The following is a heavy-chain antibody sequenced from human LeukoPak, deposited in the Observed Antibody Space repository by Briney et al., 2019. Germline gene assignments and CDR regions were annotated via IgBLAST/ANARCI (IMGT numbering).Heavy chain of an antibody. D-gene: IGHD1-26*01. Sequence: SVKVSCKASGGTFSRYAMSWVRQAPGQGLEWMGGIIPIFGTASFAQKFQGRVTITADESTGTAYMELSSLSSVTAADTAVYYCARAMGATTGVWWGSYMDVWGKGTTVTISS. J-gene: IGHJ6*03. CDR2: IIPIFGTA. CDR1: GGTFSRYA. V-gene: IGHV1-69*13. CDR3: ARAMGATTGVWWGSYMDV.